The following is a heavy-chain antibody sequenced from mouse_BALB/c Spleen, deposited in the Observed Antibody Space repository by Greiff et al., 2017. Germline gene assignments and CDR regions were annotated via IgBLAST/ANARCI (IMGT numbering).Heavy chain of an antibody. Sequence: VMLVESGPGLVAPSQSLSITCTVSGFSLTSYGVHWVRQPPGKGLEWLGVIWAGGSTNYNSALMSRLSISKDNSKSQVFLKMNSLQTDDTAMYYCARDQDYYGSSPRFAYWGQGTLVTVSA. D-gene: IGHD1-1*01. V-gene: IGHV2-9*02. J-gene: IGHJ3*01. CDR1: GFSLTSYG. CDR3: ARDQDYYGSSPRFAY. CDR2: IWAGGST.